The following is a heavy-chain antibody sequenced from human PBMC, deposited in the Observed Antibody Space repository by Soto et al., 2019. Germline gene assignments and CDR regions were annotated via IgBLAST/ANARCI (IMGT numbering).Heavy chain of an antibody. Sequence: EVQLLESGGGLVQPGGSLRLSCAASEFTFSNYAMSWVRQAPGKGLAWVSTIGTSGDTTYYAASVKGRFTISRDNSKNTLYLQMNSLRAEDTAVYYCAKGRAAGGIPRFDYWGQGTLVTVSS. V-gene: IGHV3-23*01. CDR2: IGTSGDTT. CDR3: AKGRAAGGIPRFDY. CDR1: EFTFSNYA. D-gene: IGHD6-13*01. J-gene: IGHJ4*02.